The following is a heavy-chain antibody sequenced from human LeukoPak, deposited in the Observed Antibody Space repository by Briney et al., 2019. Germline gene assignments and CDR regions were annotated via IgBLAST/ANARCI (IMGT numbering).Heavy chain of an antibody. J-gene: IGHJ4*02. Sequence: GGSLRLSCAASGYSFSTYAMSWVRQAPGKGLEGVSTISGSGGSTFYAESVKGRFTVSRDNSKNTLYLQVNSLRVEDTAIYYCATTSRTIGYWGQGTLVTVSS. CDR1: GYSFSTYA. V-gene: IGHV3-23*01. CDR3: ATTSRTIGY. D-gene: IGHD1-14*01. CDR2: ISGSGGST.